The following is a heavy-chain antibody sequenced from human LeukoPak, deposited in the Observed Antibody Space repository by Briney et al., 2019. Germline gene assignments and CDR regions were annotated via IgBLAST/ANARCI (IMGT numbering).Heavy chain of an antibody. CDR3: ARDLGWVTTNYYYYGMDV. D-gene: IGHD4-17*01. J-gene: IGHJ6*02. CDR1: GFTVSSNY. Sequence: PGGSLRLSCAASGFTVSSNYMSWVRQAPGKGLEWVSVIYSGGSTYYADSVKGRFTISRDNSKNTLYLQMNSLRAEDTAVYYCARDLGWVTTNYYYYGMDVWGQGTTVTVSS. V-gene: IGHV3-66*01. CDR2: IYSGGST.